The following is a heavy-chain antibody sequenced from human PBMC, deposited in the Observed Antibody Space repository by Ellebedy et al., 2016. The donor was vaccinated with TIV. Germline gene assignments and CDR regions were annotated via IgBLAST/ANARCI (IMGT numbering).Heavy chain of an antibody. CDR2: ISKDGNNK. Sequence: GESLKISCAASASGFTFTFSSYAMHWVRQAPGKGLEWVAVISKDGNNKYYADSLKGRFTISRDNSQKTLYLQMNSLTPEDTAVYYCGRHHAPGSKSPGIYWGRGTLVTVSS. V-gene: IGHV3-30-3*01. CDR3: GRHHAPGSKSPGIY. CDR1: GFTFTFSSYA. J-gene: IGHJ4*02. D-gene: IGHD6-13*01.